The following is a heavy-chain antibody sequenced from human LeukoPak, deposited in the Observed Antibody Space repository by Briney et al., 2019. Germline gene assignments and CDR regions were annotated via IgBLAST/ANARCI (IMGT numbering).Heavy chain of an antibody. J-gene: IGHJ5*02. CDR2: MNPNSGNT. Sequence: ASVKVSCKASGYTFTSYDINWVRQATGQGLEWMGWMNPNSGNTGYAQKFQGRVTMTRNTSISTAYMELSSLRSEDTAVYYCARGDCGDYSSVVWFDPWGQGTLVTVSS. CDR3: ARGDCGDYSSVVWFDP. CDR1: GYTFTSYD. D-gene: IGHD4-17*01. V-gene: IGHV1-8*01.